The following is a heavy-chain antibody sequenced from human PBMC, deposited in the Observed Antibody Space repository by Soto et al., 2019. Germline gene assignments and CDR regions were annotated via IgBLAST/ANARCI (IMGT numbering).Heavy chain of an antibody. Sequence: PGESLKISCKGSGYSFTSYWISWVRQMPGKGLERMGIIYPGDSDTRYSPSFQGQVTISADKSISTAYLQWSSLKASDTAMYYCASTKIYSSSWYYGMDVWGQGTTVTVSS. CDR3: ASTKIYSSSWYYGMDV. J-gene: IGHJ6*02. V-gene: IGHV5-51*01. CDR1: GYSFTSYW. D-gene: IGHD6-13*01. CDR2: IYPGDSDT.